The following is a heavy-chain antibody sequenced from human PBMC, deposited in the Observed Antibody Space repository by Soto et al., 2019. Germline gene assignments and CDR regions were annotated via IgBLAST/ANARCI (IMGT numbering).Heavy chain of an antibody. CDR1: GGTFSSYA. Sequence: QVQLVQSGAEVKKPGSSVKVSCKASGGTFSSYAISWVRQAPGQGLEWMGGIIPIFGTANYAQKFQGRVTITADESTSTAYMELSSLRSEDTAVYYCARSKWDGYHTYYYYYYGMDVWGQGTTVTVSS. CDR2: IIPIFGTA. CDR3: ARSKWDGYHTYYYYYYGMDV. V-gene: IGHV1-69*01. J-gene: IGHJ6*02. D-gene: IGHD1-26*01.